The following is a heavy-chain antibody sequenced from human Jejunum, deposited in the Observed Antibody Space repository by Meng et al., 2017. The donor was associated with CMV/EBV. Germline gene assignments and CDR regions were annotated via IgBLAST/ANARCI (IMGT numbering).Heavy chain of an antibody. CDR2: ISYDGSKR. D-gene: IGHD4-17*01. CDR1: GFTFSNYA. V-gene: IGHV3-30-3*01. J-gene: IGHJ4*02. Sequence: SGFTFSNYAMHWVRQAPGKGLEWVAVISYDGSKRYYADSVKGRFTISRDNSKNTLCLQMSSLRTEDTAVYYCVGAPSYGDSSFDYWGQGRLVTVSS. CDR3: VGAPSYGDSSFDY.